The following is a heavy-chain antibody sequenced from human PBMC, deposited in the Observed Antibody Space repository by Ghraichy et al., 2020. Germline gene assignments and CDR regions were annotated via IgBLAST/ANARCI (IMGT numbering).Heavy chain of an antibody. CDR3: ARDTYRRGWFGTENDY. Sequence: GGSLRLSCAASGFTFSNYWMHWVRQVPGKGLVWVSRVNGDGSSTSYADSVKGRFTVSRDNAKNTLYLQMSSLRAEDTAVYYCARDTYRRGWFGTENDYWGQGTLVTVSS. J-gene: IGHJ4*02. D-gene: IGHD3-10*01. V-gene: IGHV3-74*01. CDR1: GFTFSNYW. CDR2: VNGDGSST.